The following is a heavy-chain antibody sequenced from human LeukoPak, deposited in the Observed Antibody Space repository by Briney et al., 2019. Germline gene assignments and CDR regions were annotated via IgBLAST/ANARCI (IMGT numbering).Heavy chain of an antibody. Sequence: GGSLRLSCAASEFTFSAYAMSWVRQAPGKGLEWVSTIGSSGGSTYYADSVKGRFTISRDNSKNTLYLQMNSLRAEDTAVYYCAKVFRDGYNYPFDYWGQETLVTVSS. J-gene: IGHJ4*02. CDR3: AKVFRDGYNYPFDY. CDR2: IGSSGGST. CDR1: EFTFSAYA. D-gene: IGHD5-24*01. V-gene: IGHV3-23*01.